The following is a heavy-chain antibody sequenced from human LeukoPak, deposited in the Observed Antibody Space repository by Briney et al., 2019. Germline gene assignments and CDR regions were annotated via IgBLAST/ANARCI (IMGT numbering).Heavy chain of an antibody. CDR3: ARDSDLETSSGYFDY. CDR1: GGSISSYY. J-gene: IGHJ4*02. CDR2: IYTSGST. V-gene: IGHV4-4*07. Sequence: PSETLSLTCTVSGGSISSYYWSWTRQPAGKGLEWIGRIYTSGSTNYNPSLKSRVTMSVDTSKNQFSLKLSSVTAADTAVYYCARDSDLETSSGYFDYWGQGTLVTVSS. D-gene: IGHD3-22*01.